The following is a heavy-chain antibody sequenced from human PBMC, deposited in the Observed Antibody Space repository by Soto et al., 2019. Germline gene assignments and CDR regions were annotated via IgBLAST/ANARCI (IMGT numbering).Heavy chain of an antibody. CDR1: GFTFSHAW. J-gene: IGHJ4*02. Sequence: EAQLVESGGGLVTPGESLRLSCVASGFTFSHAWMSWVRQAPGKGLEWIGRITSKSAGETTAYAAPVTDRFTVSRDDLKNTLYLQVNSLKTEDTGIYYCYTEHTLFMAHWGQGTLVTVSS. V-gene: IGHV3-15*01. CDR3: YTEHTLFMAH. CDR2: ITSKSAGETT.